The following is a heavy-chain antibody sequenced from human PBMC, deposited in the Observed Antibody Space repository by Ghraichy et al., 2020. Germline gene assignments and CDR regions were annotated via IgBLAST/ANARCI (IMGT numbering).Heavy chain of an antibody. CDR2: IYHSGST. Sequence: SETLSLTCAVSGGSISSGGYSWSWIRQPPGKGLEWIGYIYHSGSTYYNPSLKSRVTISVDRSKNQFSLKLSSVTAADTAVYYCARGVASYYYDSSGYRPEYYFDYWGQGTLVTVSS. D-gene: IGHD3-22*01. J-gene: IGHJ4*02. CDR3: ARGVASYYYDSSGYRPEYYFDY. V-gene: IGHV4-30-2*01. CDR1: GGSISSGGYS.